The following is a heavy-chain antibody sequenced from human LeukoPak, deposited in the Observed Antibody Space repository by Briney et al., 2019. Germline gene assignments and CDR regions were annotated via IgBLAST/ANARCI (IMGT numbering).Heavy chain of an antibody. D-gene: IGHD3-22*01. J-gene: IGHJ3*02. V-gene: IGHV3-21*01. CDR3: ARVTSPYYYDSSGPNAFDI. CDR2: ISSSSSYI. CDR1: GFTFSSYS. Sequence: GGSLRLSCAASGFTFSSYSMNWVRQAPGKGLEWVSSISSSSSYIYYADSVKGRFTIPRDNAKNSLYLQMNSLRAEDTAEYYCARVTSPYYYDSSGPNAFDIWGQGTMVAVSS.